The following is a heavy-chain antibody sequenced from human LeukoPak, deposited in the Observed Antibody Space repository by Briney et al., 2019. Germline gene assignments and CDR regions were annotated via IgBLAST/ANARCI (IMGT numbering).Heavy chain of an antibody. CDR3: ARGPLHKITIFGVVIIDWYFDL. CDR1: GGSVSSGSYY. Sequence: SETLSLTCTVSGGSVSSGSYYWSWTRQPPGKGLEWIGYVYYSGSTNYNPSLKSRVTISVDTSKNQFSLKLSSVTAADTAVYYCARGPLHKITIFGVVIIDWYFDLWGRGTLVTVSS. J-gene: IGHJ2*01. D-gene: IGHD3-3*01. CDR2: VYYSGST. V-gene: IGHV4-61*01.